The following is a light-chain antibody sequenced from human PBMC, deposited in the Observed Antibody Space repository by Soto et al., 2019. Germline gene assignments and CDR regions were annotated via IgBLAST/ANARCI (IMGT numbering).Light chain of an antibody. CDR3: QSFAINNVV. J-gene: IGLJ2*01. V-gene: IGLV6-57*04. CDR1: SGSIASNY. Sequence: NFMLTQPHSVSESPGKTVTISCTRSSGSIASNYVQWYQQRPGSAPTPVLYEDSQIPSGVPDRFSGSIDSSSNSASLTISRLQTEDEADYYCQSFAINNVVFGGGTKVTVL. CDR2: EDS.